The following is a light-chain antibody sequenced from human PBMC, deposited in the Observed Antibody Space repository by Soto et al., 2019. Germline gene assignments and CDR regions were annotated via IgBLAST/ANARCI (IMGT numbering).Light chain of an antibody. Sequence: DIVLTQSPGTLSLSPGETATLSCRASQSLAGNYLAWYQQKPGQAPRLLISGASSRATGIPDRFSGSGSGTDFTLTISGLEPEDFAVYYSQQYVSKTTFGPGTKVDIK. V-gene: IGKV3-20*01. J-gene: IGKJ3*01. CDR2: GAS. CDR1: QSLAGNY. CDR3: QQYVSKTT.